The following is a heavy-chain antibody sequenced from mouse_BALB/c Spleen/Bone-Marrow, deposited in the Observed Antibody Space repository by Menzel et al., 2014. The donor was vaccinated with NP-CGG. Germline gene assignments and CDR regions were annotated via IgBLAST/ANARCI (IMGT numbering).Heavy chain of an antibody. Sequence: EVKLMESGPSLVKPSQTLSLTCSVTGDSITSGYWNWIRRFPGNKLEYMGYISYSGSTYYNPSLKSRISVIRAKSMNHYSLQLNSVITEDTATYYCARGGGSSYNYAMDYWGQGTSVTVSS. CDR1: GDSITSGY. J-gene: IGHJ4*01. V-gene: IGHV3-8*02. D-gene: IGHD1-1*01. CDR2: ISYSGST. CDR3: ARGGGSSYNYAMDY.